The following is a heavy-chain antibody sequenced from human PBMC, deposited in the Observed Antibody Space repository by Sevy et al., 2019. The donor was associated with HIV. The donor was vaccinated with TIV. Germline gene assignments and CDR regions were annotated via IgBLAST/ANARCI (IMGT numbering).Heavy chain of an antibody. V-gene: IGHV1-24*01. J-gene: IGHJ4*02. Sequence: ASVKVSCKVSGYTLSELSMHWVRQPPGKGLEWMGRFDPDDGETIYAQRLQGRVTMTEDKSADTAYMELSSLRSEDTAMYYCATAREYYSDNSGYLDYWGQGTPVTVSS. CDR1: GYTLSELS. CDR3: ATAREYYSDNSGYLDY. CDR2: FDPDDGET. D-gene: IGHD3-22*01.